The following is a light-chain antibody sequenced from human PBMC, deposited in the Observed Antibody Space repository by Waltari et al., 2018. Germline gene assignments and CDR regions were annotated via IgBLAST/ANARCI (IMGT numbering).Light chain of an antibody. CDR1: QSINNQ. Sequence: DIQMTQSPSTLYASLGDRVTITCRASQSINNQLAWYQQKPGKGPKLLMYKASSLESGVPSRFSGSGSGTEFTLTISSLQPDDFATYYCQQYQSYWTFGQGTKVEIK. CDR3: QQYQSYWT. V-gene: IGKV1-5*03. CDR2: KAS. J-gene: IGKJ1*01.